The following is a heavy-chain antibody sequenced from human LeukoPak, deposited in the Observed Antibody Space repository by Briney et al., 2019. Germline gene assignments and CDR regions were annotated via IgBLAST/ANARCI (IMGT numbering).Heavy chain of an antibody. Sequence: PGGSLRLSCEVSGFRFRDYAMTWVRQAPGEGLEWVSSISGSGGGTFHADSVKGWFTISRDNSKDTLYLQMNSLRAEDTAVYYCAKGYRYQLLGTFDSWGQGKLVTVSS. CDR1: GFRFRDYA. CDR3: AKGYRYQLLGTFDS. V-gene: IGHV3-23*01. CDR2: ISGSGGGT. J-gene: IGHJ5*01. D-gene: IGHD2-2*01.